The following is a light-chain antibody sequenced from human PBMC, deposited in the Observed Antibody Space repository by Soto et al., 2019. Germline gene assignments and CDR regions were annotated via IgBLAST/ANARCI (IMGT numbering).Light chain of an antibody. CDR1: QSVGSTS. Sequence: EIVLTQSPGTLSLSPGERATLSFRASQSVGSTSLAWFQQKPGQAPRLLIYGASSRATGIPDRFSGSGSGTDFTLTISRLEPEDFAVYYCQQYDTSSWTFGQGTKVDIK. V-gene: IGKV3-20*01. CDR3: QQYDTSSWT. J-gene: IGKJ1*01. CDR2: GAS.